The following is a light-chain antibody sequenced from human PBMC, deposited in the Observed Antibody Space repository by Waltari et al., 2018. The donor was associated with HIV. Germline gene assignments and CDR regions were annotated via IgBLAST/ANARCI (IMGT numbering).Light chain of an antibody. CDR3: VSYTSSSTLI. Sequence: QSALTQPASVSGSPGQSITISCTRTSSDIGGYIYVSWYQQHSGKAPKLMIYEASNRPSGVSDRFSGSKSGNTASLTISGLQAEDEADYYCVSYTSSSTLILGGGTKVTVL. V-gene: IGLV2-14*01. J-gene: IGLJ2*01. CDR2: EAS. CDR1: SSDIGGYIY.